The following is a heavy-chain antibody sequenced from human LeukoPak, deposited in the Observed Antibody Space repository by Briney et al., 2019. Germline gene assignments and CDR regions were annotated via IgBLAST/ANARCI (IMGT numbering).Heavy chain of an antibody. CDR2: IYPGNSDT. V-gene: IGHV5-51*01. D-gene: IGHD2-2*01. CDR3: ARGVPAAMSWFDP. Sequence: GESLKISCKGSGYSFTSYWIGWVRQMPGKGLEWMGIIYPGNSDTRYSPSFQGQVTISADKSISTAYLQWSSLKASDTAMYYCARGVPAAMSWFDPWGQGTLVTVSS. J-gene: IGHJ5*02. CDR1: GYSFTSYW.